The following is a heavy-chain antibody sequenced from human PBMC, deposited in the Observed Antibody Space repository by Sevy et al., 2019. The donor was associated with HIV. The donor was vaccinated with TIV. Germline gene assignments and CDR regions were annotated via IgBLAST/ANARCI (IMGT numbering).Heavy chain of an antibody. CDR1: GFTFSSYA. Sequence: GGSLRLSCAASGFTFSSYAMSWVRQAPGKGLEWVSAISGSGGSTYYADSVKGRLTISRDNSKNTLYLQMNSLRAEDTAVYYCAKDGRRDCKQRSDNWFDPWGQGTLVTVSS. CDR2: ISGSGGST. V-gene: IGHV3-23*01. CDR3: AKDGRRDCKQRSDNWFDP. J-gene: IGHJ5*02. D-gene: IGHD2-21*01.